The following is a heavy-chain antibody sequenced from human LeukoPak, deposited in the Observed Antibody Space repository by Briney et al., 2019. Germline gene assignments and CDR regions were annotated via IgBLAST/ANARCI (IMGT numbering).Heavy chain of an antibody. CDR2: IYTSGST. CDR3: ARDLDGAD. CDR1: GGSISSGSYY. Sequence: PSQTLSLTCTVSGGSISSGSYYWSWIRQPAGKGLEWIGRIYTSGSTNYNPSLKSRVTISVDTSKNQFSLKLSSVTAAGTAVYYCARDLDGADWGQGTLVTVSS. D-gene: IGHD3-10*01. V-gene: IGHV4-61*02. J-gene: IGHJ4*02.